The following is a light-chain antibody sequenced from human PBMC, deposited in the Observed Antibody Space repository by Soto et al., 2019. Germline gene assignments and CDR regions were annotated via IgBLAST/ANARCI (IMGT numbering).Light chain of an antibody. CDR3: QQYHDWPPT. V-gene: IGKV3-11*01. Sequence: EILFTQAPAPPFFSPGEKATPSCRASQSVSSYLAWYQQKPGQAPRLLIYDASNRATGIPARFSGSGSGTEFTLTISSLQSEDFAVYYCQQYHDWPPTFGQGTKVDIK. CDR2: DAS. J-gene: IGKJ1*01. CDR1: QSVSSY.